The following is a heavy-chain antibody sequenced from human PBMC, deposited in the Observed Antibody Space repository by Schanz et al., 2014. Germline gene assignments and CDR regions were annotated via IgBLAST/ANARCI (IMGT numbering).Heavy chain of an antibody. CDR3: ARGGFGEVSYFDY. J-gene: IGHJ4*02. D-gene: IGHD3-10*01. V-gene: IGHV3-23*01. CDR1: GFTFSTHA. Sequence: EVQLLESGGGLVQPGGSLRLSCAASGFTFSTHAMSWVRQAPGKGLEWVSSISGDHRNTFYADSVKGRFTISRDNSKNTLYLQMNTLRAEDTAVYYCARGGFGEVSYFDYWGQGTLVTVSS. CDR2: ISGDHRNT.